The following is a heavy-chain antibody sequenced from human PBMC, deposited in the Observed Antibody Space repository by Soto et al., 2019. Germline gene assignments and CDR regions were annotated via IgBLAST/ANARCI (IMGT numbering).Heavy chain of an antibody. Sequence: EVQLVESGGGLVKPGGSLRLSCAASGFTFSNAWMSWVRQAPGKGLEWVGRIKSKTDGGTTDYAAPVKGRFTISRDDSKNTLYLQMNSLKTEYTAVYYCTGYSGSYANFDYWGQGTLVTVSS. V-gene: IGHV3-15*01. CDR2: IKSKTDGGTT. CDR3: TGYSGSYANFDY. CDR1: GFTFSNAW. J-gene: IGHJ4*02. D-gene: IGHD1-26*01.